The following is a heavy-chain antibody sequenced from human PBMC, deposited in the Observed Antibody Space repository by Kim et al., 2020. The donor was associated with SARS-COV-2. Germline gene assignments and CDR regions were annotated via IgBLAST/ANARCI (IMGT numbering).Heavy chain of an antibody. J-gene: IGHJ5*02. CDR2: ISSSSGTI. D-gene: IGHD6-25*01. CDR3: ATALLGSGWYGH. V-gene: IGHV3-48*02. CDR1: GFTFSNTG. Sequence: GGSLRLSCAASGFTFSNTGMNWVRQAPGKGLEWVSYISSSSGTIYYADSVKGRFAISRDNAKNSLYLQMNSLRDEDTAVYFCATALLGSGWYGHWGRGTLVTVSS.